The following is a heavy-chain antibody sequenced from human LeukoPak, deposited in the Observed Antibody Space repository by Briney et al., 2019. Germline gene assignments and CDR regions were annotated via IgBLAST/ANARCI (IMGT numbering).Heavy chain of an antibody. CDR3: AKDISDSSSSGFDY. J-gene: IGHJ4*02. CDR1: GFTFDDYA. V-gene: IGHV3-9*01. Sequence: GRSLRLSCAASGFTFDDYAMHWVRQAPGKGLEWVSGISWNSGSIGYADSVKGRFTISRDNAKNSLYQQMDSLRAEDTALYYCAKDISDSSSSGFDYWGQGTLVTVSS. CDR2: ISWNSGSI. D-gene: IGHD6-6*01.